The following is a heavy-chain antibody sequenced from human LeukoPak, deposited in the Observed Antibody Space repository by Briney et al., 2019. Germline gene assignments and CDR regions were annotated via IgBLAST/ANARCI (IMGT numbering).Heavy chain of an antibody. CDR1: GFTFSAYS. V-gene: IGHV3-21*01. Sequence: GGSLRLSCAASGFTFSAYSMNWVRQAPGKGLEWVSSISSSSSYIYYADSVKGRFTISRDNAKNSLYLQMNSLRAEDTAVYYCARVGGNDYVRGLDYWGQGTLVTVSS. CDR2: ISSSSSYI. D-gene: IGHD3-16*01. J-gene: IGHJ4*02. CDR3: ARVGGNDYVRGLDY.